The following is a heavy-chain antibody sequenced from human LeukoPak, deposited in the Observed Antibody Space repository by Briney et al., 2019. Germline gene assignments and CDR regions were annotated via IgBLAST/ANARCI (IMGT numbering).Heavy chain of an antibody. V-gene: IGHV3-23*01. Sequence: GGSLRLSCAASGFTFSSHATSCVRQAPGKGREWLSGISGSGGSTYYADSVKGRFTISRDNSKNTLYLQMNSLRAEDTAVYYCAKNAQRGYSYGFHDYWGQGTLVTVSS. D-gene: IGHD5-18*01. CDR1: GFTFSSHA. J-gene: IGHJ4*02. CDR2: ISGSGGST. CDR3: AKNAQRGYSYGFHDY.